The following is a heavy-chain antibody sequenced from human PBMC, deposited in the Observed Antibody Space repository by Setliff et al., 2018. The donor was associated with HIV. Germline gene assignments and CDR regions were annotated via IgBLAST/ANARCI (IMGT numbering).Heavy chain of an antibody. V-gene: IGHV3-74*01. CDR3: AKNLYRSGWSPLDY. CDR1: GFPFSISP. Sequence: GGSLRLSCAVSGFPFSISPMNWVRLPPGKGPVWLSRINAAGGNTNYADSVKGRFTISRDNSKNTLYLQMNSLRAEDTAVYYCAKNLYRSGWSPLDYWGQGTLVTVSS. D-gene: IGHD6-13*01. CDR2: INAAGGNT. J-gene: IGHJ4*02.